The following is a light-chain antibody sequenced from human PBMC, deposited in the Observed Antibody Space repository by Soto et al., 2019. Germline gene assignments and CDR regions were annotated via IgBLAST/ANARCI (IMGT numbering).Light chain of an antibody. CDR1: SSDVGGYNY. V-gene: IGLV2-14*01. Sequence: QSVLTQPASVSGSPGQSITISCTGTSSDVGGYNYVSWYQQHPGKAPKLIIYEVSNRPTGVSNRFSGSKSGHTASLTISGLQSEHEADSFCTSYTSTSTIDVSGNGTKVT. CDR3: TSYTSTSTIDV. CDR2: EVS. J-gene: IGLJ1*01.